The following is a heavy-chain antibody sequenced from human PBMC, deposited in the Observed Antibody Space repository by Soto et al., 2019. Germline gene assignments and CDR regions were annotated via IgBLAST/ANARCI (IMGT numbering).Heavy chain of an antibody. CDR2: IVVGSGNT. Sequence: SVKVSCKASGFTFTSSAVQWVRQARGQRLEWIGWIVVGSGNTNYAQKFRERVTITRDMSTSTAYMELSSLRSEDTAVYYCAADYYDSSGYYYPDAFDYWGQGTLVTVSS. J-gene: IGHJ4*02. D-gene: IGHD3-22*01. CDR3: AADYYDSSGYYYPDAFDY. CDR1: GFTFTSSA. V-gene: IGHV1-58*01.